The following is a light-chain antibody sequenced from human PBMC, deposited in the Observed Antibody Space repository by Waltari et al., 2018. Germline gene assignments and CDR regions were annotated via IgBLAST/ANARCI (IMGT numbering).Light chain of an antibody. CDR1: QTISSN. V-gene: IGKV3D-15*01. J-gene: IGKJ3*01. CDR2: GAS. CDR3: QQYNNWPPLFT. Sequence: EIVMTQAPATLSVSPGDRSNLSCMASQTISSNLAWYQQRPGQAPRLLISGASTRATGIPARFSGTGSGTEFTLTISSLQSEECAVYYCQQYNNWPPLFTFGPGTK.